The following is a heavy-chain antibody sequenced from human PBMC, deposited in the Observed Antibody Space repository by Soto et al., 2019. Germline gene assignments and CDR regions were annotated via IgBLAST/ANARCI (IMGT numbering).Heavy chain of an antibody. V-gene: IGHV3-30-3*01. D-gene: IGHD5-12*01. CDR2: ISYDGSNK. Sequence: VGSLRLSCAASGFTFSSYAMHWVRQAPGKGLEWVAVISYDGSNKYYADSVKGRFTISRDNSKNTLYLQMNSLRAEDTAVYYCARDLGRWLQVLSYWGQGTLVTVSS. CDR3: ARDLGRWLQVLSY. CDR1: GFTFSSYA. J-gene: IGHJ4*02.